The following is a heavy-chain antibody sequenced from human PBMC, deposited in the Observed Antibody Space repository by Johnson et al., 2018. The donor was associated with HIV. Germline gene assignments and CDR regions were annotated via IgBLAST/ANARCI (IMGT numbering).Heavy chain of an antibody. Sequence: QVQLVESGGGVVQPGRSQRLSCAASGFSFSNYGMHWVRQAPGKGLEWVAVISYGGSNKYYADSVKGRFTISRDNSKNTLYLQMNSLRAEDTAVYYCARETAYCGGDCSGAFDIWGQGTMVTVSS. V-gene: IGHV3-30*03. CDR1: GFSFSNYG. J-gene: IGHJ3*02. CDR3: ARETAYCGGDCSGAFDI. D-gene: IGHD2-21*01. CDR2: ISYGGSNK.